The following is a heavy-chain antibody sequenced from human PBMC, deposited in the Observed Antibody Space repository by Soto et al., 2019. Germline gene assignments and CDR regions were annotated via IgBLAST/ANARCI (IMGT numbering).Heavy chain of an antibody. V-gene: IGHV4-31*03. CDR1: GGSISSGGYY. Sequence: PSETLSLTCTVSGGSISSGGYYWSWIRQHPGKGLEWIGYIYYSGSTYYNPSLKNRVTISVDTSKNQFSLKLSSVTAADTAVYYCARAPGGTVVSYYFDYWGQGTLVTGSS. J-gene: IGHJ4*02. CDR3: ARAPGGTVVSYYFDY. D-gene: IGHD2-15*01. CDR2: IYYSGST.